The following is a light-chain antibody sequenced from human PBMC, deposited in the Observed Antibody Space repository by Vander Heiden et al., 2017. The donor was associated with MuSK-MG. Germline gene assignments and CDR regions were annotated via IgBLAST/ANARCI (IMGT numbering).Light chain of an antibody. CDR1: QSISGW. CDR3: QQDTSSSWT. J-gene: IGKJ1*01. V-gene: IGKV1-5*03. Sequence: DIQMTQSPSTLSASVGDRVTITCRASQSISGWLAWYQQKPGKAPKLLIYKASSLETGVPSKFSGSGSGTEFTLTISSLQPDDFATYYCQQDTSSSWTFGQGTKVEIK. CDR2: KAS.